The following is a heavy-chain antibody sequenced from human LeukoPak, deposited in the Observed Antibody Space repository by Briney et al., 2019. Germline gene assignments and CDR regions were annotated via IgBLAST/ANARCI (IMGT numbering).Heavy chain of an antibody. J-gene: IGHJ4*02. V-gene: IGHV2-70*01. Sequence: SGPALVKPTQTLTLTCTFSGFSLSANGMCVSWIRQPPGKALEWLTLINWDDGKYYSTSLKTRLTISKDTSKNQVVLTMTNMDPVDTATYYCARRGKSGFFFDYWGQGILVTVSS. D-gene: IGHD3-10*01. CDR3: ARRGKSGFFFDY. CDR2: INWDDGK. CDR1: GFSLSANGMC.